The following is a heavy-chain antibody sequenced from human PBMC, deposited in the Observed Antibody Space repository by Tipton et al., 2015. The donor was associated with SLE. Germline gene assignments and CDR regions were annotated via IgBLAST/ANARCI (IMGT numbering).Heavy chain of an antibody. CDR1: GGSISSHY. D-gene: IGHD5-24*01. Sequence: TLSLTCSVFGGSISSHYWTWIRQPAGKGLEWIGRIYTSGSTNYNPSLKSRVTMSLDTSKNQLSLELTSVTAADTAVYYCAREALYLSTIPDALHFWGQGTSVTVSS. V-gene: IGHV4-4*07. CDR3: AREALYLSTIPDALHF. CDR2: IYTSGST. J-gene: IGHJ3*01.